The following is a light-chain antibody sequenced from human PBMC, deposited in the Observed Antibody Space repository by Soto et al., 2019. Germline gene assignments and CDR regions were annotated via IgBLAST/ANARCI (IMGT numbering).Light chain of an antibody. CDR3: QQYGSSLWT. CDR1: QSVSSSR. V-gene: IGKV3-20*01. Sequence: EIVMTQSPATLSVSPGERATPAFMCSQSVSSSRLAWYRQKPGQAPRLLIYGASSRATGIPDRFSGSGSGTDFTLTISRLEPEDFAVYYCQQYGSSLWTFGQGTIVDI. J-gene: IGKJ1*01. CDR2: GAS.